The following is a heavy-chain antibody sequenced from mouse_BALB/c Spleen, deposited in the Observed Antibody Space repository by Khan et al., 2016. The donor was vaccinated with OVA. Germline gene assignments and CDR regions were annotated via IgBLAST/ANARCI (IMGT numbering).Heavy chain of an antibody. V-gene: IGHV1-5*01. Sequence: VRLQQSGTVLARPGASVKMSCKASGYSFTSYLIHWVKQRPGQGLEWIGDIYPGNSDTTYNQKFKDKAKLTAGKSANTAYMELSSLTNEESAVYYCARGGYSSLAYWGQGTLVTVSA. D-gene: IGHD1-3*01. CDR1: GYSFTSYL. CDR3: ARGGYSSLAY. CDR2: IYPGNSDT. J-gene: IGHJ3*01.